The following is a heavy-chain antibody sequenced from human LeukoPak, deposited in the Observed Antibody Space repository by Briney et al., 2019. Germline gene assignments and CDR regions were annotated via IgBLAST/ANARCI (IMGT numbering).Heavy chain of an antibody. CDR1: GFTVSSNY. V-gene: IGHV3-66*01. CDR3: ARETGDDAFDI. CDR2: IYSGGTT. Sequence: PGGSLRLSCAASGFTVSSNYMSGVRQAPGKGLEWVSVIYSGGTTYYADSVKGRFIISRDNSKKTLYLQMNSLRAEDPAVYYCARETGDDAFDIWGQGTMVTVSS. J-gene: IGHJ3*02. D-gene: IGHD7-27*01.